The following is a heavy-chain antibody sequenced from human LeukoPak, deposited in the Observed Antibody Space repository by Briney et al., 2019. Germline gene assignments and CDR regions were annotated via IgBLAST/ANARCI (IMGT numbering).Heavy chain of an antibody. D-gene: IGHD3-22*01. J-gene: IGHJ6*02. CDR2: ISTYNANT. V-gene: IGHV1-18*01. Sequence: GASVKVSCKASGYTFTSYGISWVRQAPGQGLEWMGWISTYNANTNYAQKFQGRVTMTTDTFTSTVYMELSSLRSEDTAVYYCARSGDSSGHYYYYGMDVWGQGTTVTVSS. CDR1: GYTFTSYG. CDR3: ARSGDSSGHYYYYGMDV.